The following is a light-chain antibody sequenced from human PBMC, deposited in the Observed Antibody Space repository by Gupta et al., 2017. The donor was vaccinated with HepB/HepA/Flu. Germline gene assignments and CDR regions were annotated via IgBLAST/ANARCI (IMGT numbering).Light chain of an antibody. J-gene: IGLJ1*01. CDR1: NIGSKS. CDR2: DDS. V-gene: IGLV3-21*03. Sequence: SYVLTQPSSVSVAPGKTATIICGENNIGSKSLHWYQQKPGQAPVLVVYDDSDRPLGIPERFSGSNSGNTATLTISRVEAGDEADYYCEVWDGDSDHYVFGTGTKVTVL. CDR3: EVWDGDSDHYV.